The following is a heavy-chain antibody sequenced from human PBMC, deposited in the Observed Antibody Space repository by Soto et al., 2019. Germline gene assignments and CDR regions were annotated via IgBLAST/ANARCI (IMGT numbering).Heavy chain of an antibody. V-gene: IGHV3-64D*06. CDR2: ISSNGGST. D-gene: IGHD5-18*01. CDR1: GFTFSSCA. Sequence: GGSLRLSCSASGFTFSSCAMHWVRQAPGKGLEYVSAISSNGGSTYYADSVKGRFTISRDNSKNTLYLQMSSLRAEDTAVYYCVKDPKRGYSYAFDYWGQGTLVTVSS. CDR3: VKDPKRGYSYAFDY. J-gene: IGHJ4*02.